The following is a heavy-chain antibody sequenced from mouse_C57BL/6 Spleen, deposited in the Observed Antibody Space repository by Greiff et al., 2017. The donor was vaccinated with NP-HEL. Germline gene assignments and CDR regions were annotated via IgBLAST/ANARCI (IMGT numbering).Heavy chain of an antibody. D-gene: IGHD1-1*01. CDR1: GYSFTGYY. V-gene: IGHV1-42*01. J-gene: IGHJ2*01. Sequence: VHVKQSGPELVKPGASVKISCKASGYSFTGYYMNWVKQSPEKSLEWIGEINPSTGGTTYNQKFKAKATLTVDKSSSTAYMQLKSLTSEDSAVYYCARGDYYGSPYFDYWGQGTTLTVSS. CDR3: ARGDYYGSPYFDY. CDR2: INPSTGGT.